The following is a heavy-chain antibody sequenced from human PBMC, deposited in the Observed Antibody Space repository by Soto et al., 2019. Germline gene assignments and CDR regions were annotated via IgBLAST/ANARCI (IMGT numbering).Heavy chain of an antibody. Sequence: EVQLVESGGGLVQPGGSLRLSCAVSGFNFSSDWMHWVRQAPGKGLVWVSRIKYDGSATNYADSVKGRFTISRDNAKNTLFLQMNNLRAEDTAVYYCARGRRGVNYFDYWGQGTLVTVSS. J-gene: IGHJ4*02. CDR2: IKYDGSAT. CDR1: GFNFSSDW. CDR3: ARGRRGVNYFDY. D-gene: IGHD3-10*01. V-gene: IGHV3-74*01.